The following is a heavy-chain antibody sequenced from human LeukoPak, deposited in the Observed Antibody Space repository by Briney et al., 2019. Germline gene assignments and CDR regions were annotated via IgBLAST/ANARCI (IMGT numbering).Heavy chain of an antibody. V-gene: IGHV5-51*01. CDR3: ARHNIYCSGGSCYSGFDP. CDR1: GYSFTSYW. Sequence: GESLKISCKGSGYSFTSYWIGWVRQMPGKGLEWMGIIYLGDSDTRYSPSFQGQVTISADKSISTAYLQWSSLKASDTAMYYCARHNIYCSGGSCYSGFDPWGQGTLVTVSS. J-gene: IGHJ5*02. CDR2: IYLGDSDT. D-gene: IGHD2-15*01.